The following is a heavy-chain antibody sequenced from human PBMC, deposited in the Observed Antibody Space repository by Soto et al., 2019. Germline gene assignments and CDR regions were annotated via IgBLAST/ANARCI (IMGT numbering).Heavy chain of an antibody. CDR3: AKDALGEAARPARDYYYYMDV. CDR2: ISYDGSNK. Sequence: GGSLRLSCAASGFTFSSYGMHWVRQAPGKGLEWVAVISYDGSNKYYADSVKGRFTISRDNSKNTLYLQMNSLRAEDTAVYYCAKDALGEAARPARDYYYYMDVWGKGTTVTVSS. CDR1: GFTFSSYG. D-gene: IGHD6-6*01. J-gene: IGHJ6*03. V-gene: IGHV3-30*18.